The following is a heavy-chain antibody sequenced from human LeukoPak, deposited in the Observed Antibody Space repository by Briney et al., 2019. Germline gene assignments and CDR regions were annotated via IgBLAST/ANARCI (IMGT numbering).Heavy chain of an antibody. D-gene: IGHD3-10*01. CDR1: GFTFSSYW. V-gene: IGHV3-7*01. J-gene: IGHJ4*02. Sequence: GGSLRLSCAASGFTFSSYWMSWVRQAPGKGLEWVANIKHGGSEKYYVDSVKGRFTISRDNAKNSLYLQMNSLRAEDTAVYYCARAPILLWFGEPRWYFDYWGQGTLVTVSS. CDR2: IKHGGSEK. CDR3: ARAPILLWFGEPRWYFDY.